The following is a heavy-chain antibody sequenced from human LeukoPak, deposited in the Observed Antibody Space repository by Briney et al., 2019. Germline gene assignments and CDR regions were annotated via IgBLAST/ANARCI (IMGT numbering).Heavy chain of an antibody. J-gene: IGHJ4*02. Sequence: GGSLRLACAAYGLTFSSHAMSWDRQAPGEGLEWVSAIIASGYSTYYADSVKGRFTISRDNSKKPLYLQMNSLRAEDTAIFYCAKDVYNWNFYFDYWGQGTQVTVSS. V-gene: IGHV3-23*01. CDR2: IIASGYST. CDR1: GLTFSSHA. D-gene: IGHD1-7*01. CDR3: AKDVYNWNFYFDY.